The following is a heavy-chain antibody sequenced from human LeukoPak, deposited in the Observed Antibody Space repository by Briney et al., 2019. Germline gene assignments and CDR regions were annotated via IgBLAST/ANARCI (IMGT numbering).Heavy chain of an antibody. J-gene: IGHJ4*02. D-gene: IGHD3-22*01. CDR2: INHSGST. V-gene: IGHV4-34*01. CDR3: ARRIGSGYHYYFDY. Sequence: SETLSLTCAVYGGSFSGYYWSWIRQPPGKGLEWIGEINHSGSTNYNPSLKSRVTISVDTSKNQFSLKLSSVTAADTAVYYCARRIGSGYHYYFDYWGQGTLVTVSS. CDR1: GGSFSGYY.